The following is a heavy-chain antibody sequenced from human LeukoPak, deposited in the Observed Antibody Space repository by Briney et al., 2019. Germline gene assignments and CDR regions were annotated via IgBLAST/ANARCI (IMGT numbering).Heavy chain of an antibody. J-gene: IGHJ6*03. CDR2: IYPGDSDT. D-gene: IGHD3-16*01. V-gene: IGHV5-51*01. CDR3: ARATPDYDYVWGSYPPPYYMDV. Sequence: GESLKISCKGSGYSFTSYWIGWVRQMPGKGLEWMGIIYPGDSDTRYSPSFQGQVTISADKSISTAYLQWSSLKASDTAMYYCARATPDYDYVWGSYPPPYYMDVWGKGTTVTISS. CDR1: GYSFTSYW.